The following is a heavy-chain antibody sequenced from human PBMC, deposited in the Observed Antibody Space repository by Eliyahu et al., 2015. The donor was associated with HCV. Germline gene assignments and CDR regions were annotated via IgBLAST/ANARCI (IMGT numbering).Heavy chain of an antibody. V-gene: IGHV4-59*01. J-gene: IGHJ5*02. CDR3: ASGGGGIAVTGTGGWFDP. D-gene: IGHD6-19*01. Sequence: QVQLQESGPGLVKPSETLSLTCXVSGGXITTXYWSWIRXPPGKGLEWIGYIHYSGSTNYNPPLKSRVTISIDTSKNQFSLNLTSVTAADTAIYYCASGGGGIAVTGTGGWFDPWGQGTLVTVSS. CDR1: GGXITTXY. CDR2: IHYSGST.